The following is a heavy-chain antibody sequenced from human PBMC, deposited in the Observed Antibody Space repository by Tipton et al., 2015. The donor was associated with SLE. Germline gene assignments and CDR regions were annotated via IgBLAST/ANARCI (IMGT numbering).Heavy chain of an antibody. CDR2: IYYSGST. D-gene: IGHD6-13*01. V-gene: IGHV4-39*01. Sequence: TLSLTCTVSGGSISSSSYYWGWIRQPPGKGLEWIGSIYYSGSTYYNPSLKSRVTISVDTSKNQFSLKLSSVTAADTAVYYCARHEALSAAPGYFDLWGRGTLVTVSS. CDR1: GGSISSSSYY. CDR3: ARHEALSAAPGYFDL. J-gene: IGHJ2*01.